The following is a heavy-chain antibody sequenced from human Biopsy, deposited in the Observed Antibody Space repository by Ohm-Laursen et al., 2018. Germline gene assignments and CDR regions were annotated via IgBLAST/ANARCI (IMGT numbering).Heavy chain of an antibody. CDR3: VRGVDYYDPYHYYALDV. Sequence: SETLSLTCAVYGGSFSAYYWTWIRQPPGKGLEWIGEINHRGTTTYNPSLKIRVTISVDTSKNQFSLKVRSVTAAGTAVYYCVRGVDYYDPYHYYALDVWGQGTTVTVSS. D-gene: IGHD3-22*01. CDR2: INHRGTT. V-gene: IGHV4-34*01. J-gene: IGHJ6*02. CDR1: GGSFSAYY.